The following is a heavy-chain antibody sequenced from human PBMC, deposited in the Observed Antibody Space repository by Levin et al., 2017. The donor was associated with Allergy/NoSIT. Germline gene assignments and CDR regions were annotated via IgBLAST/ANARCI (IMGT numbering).Heavy chain of an antibody. CDR2: IKSKTDGGTT. D-gene: IGHD3-10*01. CDR1: GFTFSNAW. CDR3: TTRGSGSWQYYFDY. Sequence: GGSLRLSCAASGFTFSNAWMSWVRQAPGKGLEWVGRIKSKTDGGTTDYAAPVKGRFTISRDDSKKTLYLQMNSLKTEDTAVYYCTTRGSGSWQYYFDYWGQGTLVTVSS. V-gene: IGHV3-15*01. J-gene: IGHJ4*02.